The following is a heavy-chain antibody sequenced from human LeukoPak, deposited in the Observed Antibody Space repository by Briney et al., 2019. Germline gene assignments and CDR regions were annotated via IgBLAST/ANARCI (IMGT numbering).Heavy chain of an antibody. CDR1: GFSFSSHE. V-gene: IGHV3-48*03. Sequence: GGSLRLSCAASGFSFSSHEMDWVRQAPGKGLEWVSYIVSSGSDIYYADSVKGRFTISRDNAKNSLYLQMNSLRAEDTAVYYCARSGGGMDDYWGQGTLVTVSS. D-gene: IGHD3-16*01. CDR2: IVSSGSDI. CDR3: ARSGGGMDDY. J-gene: IGHJ4*02.